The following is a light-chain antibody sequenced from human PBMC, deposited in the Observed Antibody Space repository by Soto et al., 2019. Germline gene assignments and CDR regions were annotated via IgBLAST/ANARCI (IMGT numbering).Light chain of an antibody. V-gene: IGKV1-5*01. CDR3: QQYDRFSPWT. Sequence: DIQMTQSPSTLSASVGDRVTITCRASQSISSWLAWYQQKPGKAPKVLIYDASSLESGVPSRFSGSGSGTEFTLTISSLQPDDFATYYCQQYDRFSPWTFGQGTKVEIK. J-gene: IGKJ1*01. CDR2: DAS. CDR1: QSISSW.